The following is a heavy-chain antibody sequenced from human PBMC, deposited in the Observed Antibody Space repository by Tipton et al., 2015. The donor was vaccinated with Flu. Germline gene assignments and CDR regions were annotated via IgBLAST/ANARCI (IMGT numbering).Heavy chain of an antibody. CDR2: IYTTGST. D-gene: IGHD3-10*01. CDR3: ARIYYYGSGDYYLDS. Sequence: TLSLTCTVSGGSISSGSYYWSWIRQPAGKGLEWIGRIYTTGSTNYNPSLKSRVTISADTSKNKLSLELRSVTAADTAVYYCARIYYYGSGDYYLDSWGQGTLVTVSS. V-gene: IGHV4-61*02. J-gene: IGHJ4*02. CDR1: GGSISSGSYY.